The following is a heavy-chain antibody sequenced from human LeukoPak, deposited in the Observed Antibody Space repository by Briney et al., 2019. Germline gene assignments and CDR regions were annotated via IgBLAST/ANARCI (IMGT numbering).Heavy chain of an antibody. J-gene: IGHJ4*02. CDR3: AIAPVVVVAATDY. D-gene: IGHD2-15*01. CDR1: GLTFNDYY. CDR2: ISSSGITI. Sequence: GGSLRLSRAASGLTFNDYYMSWNRQAPRKGLEWVSYISSSGITIYYADTVKGRFTITRDNAKNTLYLQMNSLRAEDTAVYYCAIAPVVVVAATDYWGQGTLVTVSS. V-gene: IGHV3-11*04.